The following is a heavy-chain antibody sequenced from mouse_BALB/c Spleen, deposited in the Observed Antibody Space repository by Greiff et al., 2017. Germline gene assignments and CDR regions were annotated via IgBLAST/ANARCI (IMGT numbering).Heavy chain of an antibody. Sequence: EVQVVESGAELVKPGASVKLSCTASGFNIKDTYMHWVKQRPEQGLEWIGRIDPANGNTKYDPKFQGKATITADTSSNTAYLQLSSLTSEDTAVYYCARGGIHYYGYPIAMDYWGQGTSVTVSS. J-gene: IGHJ4*01. V-gene: IGHV14-3*02. D-gene: IGHD1-2*01. CDR3: ARGGIHYYGYPIAMDY. CDR2: IDPANGNT. CDR1: GFNIKDTY.